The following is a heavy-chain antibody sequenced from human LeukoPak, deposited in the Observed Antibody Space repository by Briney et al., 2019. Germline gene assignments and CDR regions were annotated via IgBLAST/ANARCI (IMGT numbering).Heavy chain of an antibody. CDR1: GYSFTNYW. Sequence: TGESLQISCKGSGYSFTNYWIAWVRQLPGIGLEWMGSIHPGNSGTTYSPSFQGQVTLSADKSISTAYLQWSSLKASDTALYYCARHPTGFPNWFDPWGQGTLVTVSS. CDR2: IHPGNSGT. V-gene: IGHV5-51*01. D-gene: IGHD1-14*01. CDR3: ARHPTGFPNWFDP. J-gene: IGHJ5*02.